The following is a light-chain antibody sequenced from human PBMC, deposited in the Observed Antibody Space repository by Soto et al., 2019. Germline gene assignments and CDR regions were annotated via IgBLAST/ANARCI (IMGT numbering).Light chain of an antibody. CDR2: EVS. V-gene: IGLV2-14*01. CDR3: ASYTSRSTSVI. CDR1: SSDVGGYKY. J-gene: IGLJ2*01. Sequence: QSVLTQPASVSGSPGQSITISCTGTSSDVGGYKYVSWYQQHPDKAPKLIIFEVSNRPSGISSRFSGSKSGNTAYLTISGLQAEDEADYDCASYTSRSTSVIFGRGTKLTVL.